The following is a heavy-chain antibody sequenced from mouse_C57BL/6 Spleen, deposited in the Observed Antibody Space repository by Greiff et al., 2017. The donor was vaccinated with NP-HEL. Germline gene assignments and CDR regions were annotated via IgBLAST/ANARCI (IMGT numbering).Heavy chain of an antibody. J-gene: IGHJ4*01. D-gene: IGHD1-1*01. CDR2: IDPETGGT. CDR3: TRGECYGSSYVGDY. V-gene: IGHV1-15*01. CDR1: GYTFTDYE. Sequence: QVQLQQSGAELVRPGASVTLSCKASGYTFTDYEMHWVKQTPVHGLEWIGAIDPETGGTAYNQKFKGKAILTADKSSSTAYMELRSLTSEDSAVYYCTRGECYGSSYVGDYWGQGTSVTVSS.